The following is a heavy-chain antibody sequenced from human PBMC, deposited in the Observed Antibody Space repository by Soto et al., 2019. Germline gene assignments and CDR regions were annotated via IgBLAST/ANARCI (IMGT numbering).Heavy chain of an antibody. J-gene: IGHJ4*02. D-gene: IGHD3-3*01. Sequence: GGSLRLSCAASGFTFSSYGMHWVRQAPGKGLEWVAVISYDGSNKYYADSVKGRFTISRDNSKNTLYLQMNSLRAEDTAVYYCAKDTRNYDFWSGCLDYSGQGTLVTVSS. CDR3: AKDTRNYDFWSGCLDY. CDR1: GFTFSSYG. V-gene: IGHV3-30*18. CDR2: ISYDGSNK.